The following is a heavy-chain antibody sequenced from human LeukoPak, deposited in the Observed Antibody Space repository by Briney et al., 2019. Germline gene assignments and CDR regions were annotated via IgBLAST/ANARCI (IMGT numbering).Heavy chain of an antibody. CDR2: IYYSGST. V-gene: IGHV4-59*01. CDR3: ASSYYYDSSGYYVDY. D-gene: IGHD3-22*01. J-gene: IGHJ4*02. CDR1: GGSISSYY. Sequence: SETLSLTCTVSGGSISSYYWSWIRQPPGKGLEWIGYIYYSGSTNYNPSLKSRVTISVDTSKSQFSLKLSSVTAADTAVYYCASSYYYDSSGYYVDYWGQGTLVTVSS.